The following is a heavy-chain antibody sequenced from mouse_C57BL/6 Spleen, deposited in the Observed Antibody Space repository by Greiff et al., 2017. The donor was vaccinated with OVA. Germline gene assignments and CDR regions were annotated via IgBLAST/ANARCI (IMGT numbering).Heavy chain of an antibody. CDR3: AKERGGLDY. D-gene: IGHD1-1*02. J-gene: IGHJ2*01. V-gene: IGHV1-82*01. Sequence: VQLQQSGPELVKPGASVKISCKASGYAFSSSWMNWVKQRPGKGLGWIGRIYPGDGDTNYNGKFKGKATLTADKSSSTAYMQLRSLTSEDSAVYFCAKERGGLDYWGQGTTLTVSS. CDR1: GYAFSSSW. CDR2: IYPGDGDT.